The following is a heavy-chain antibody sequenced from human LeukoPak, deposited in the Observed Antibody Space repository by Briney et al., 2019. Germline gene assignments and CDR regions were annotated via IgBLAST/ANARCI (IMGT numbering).Heavy chain of an antibody. Sequence: ASVKVSCKAPGYTFTSYYMHWVRQAPGQGLEWMGIINPSGGSTSYAQKFQGRVTMTRDTSTSTVYMELSSLRSEDTAVYYCARASYLKYYYYYGMDVWGQGTTVTVSS. CDR2: INPSGGST. D-gene: IGHD2-2*01. CDR1: GYTFTSYY. J-gene: IGHJ6*02. V-gene: IGHV1-46*01. CDR3: ARASYLKYYYYYGMDV.